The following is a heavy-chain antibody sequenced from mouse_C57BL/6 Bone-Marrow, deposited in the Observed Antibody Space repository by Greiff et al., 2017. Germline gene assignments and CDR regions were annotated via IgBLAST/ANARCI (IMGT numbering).Heavy chain of an antibody. D-gene: IGHD2-1*01. V-gene: IGHV1-54*01. CDR1: GYAFTNYL. CDR3: ARQIYYGNYGNAMDY. J-gene: IGHJ4*01. CDR2: INPGSGGT. Sequence: VQLQQSGAELVRPGTSVKVSCKASGYAFTNYLIEWVKQRPGQGLEWIGVINPGSGGTNYNEKFKGKATLTADKSSSTAYMQLSSLTSEDSAVYFCARQIYYGNYGNAMDYWGQGTSVTVSS.